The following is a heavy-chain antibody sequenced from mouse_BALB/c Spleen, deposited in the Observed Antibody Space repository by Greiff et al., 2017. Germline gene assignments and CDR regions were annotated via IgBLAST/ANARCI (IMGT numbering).Heavy chain of an antibody. CDR2: ISYSGST. V-gene: IGHV3-2*02. J-gene: IGHJ4*01. D-gene: IGHD2-14*01. CDR3: ARSESPYYRYDDDLFYAMDY. CDR1: GYSITSDYA. Sequence: EVKVEESGPGLVKPSQSLSLTCTVTGYSITSDYAWNWIRQFPGNKLEWMGYISYSGSTSYNPSLKSRISITRDTSKNQFFLQLNSVTTEDTATYYCARSESPYYRYDDDLFYAMDYWGQGTSVTVSS.